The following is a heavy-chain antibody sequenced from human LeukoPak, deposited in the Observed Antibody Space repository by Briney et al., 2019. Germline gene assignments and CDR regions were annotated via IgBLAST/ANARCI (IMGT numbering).Heavy chain of an antibody. J-gene: IGHJ4*02. Sequence: PGGSLRLSCAASGFTFSSYAMSWVRQAPGKGLEWVSAISGSGGSTYYADSVKGRFTISRDNSKNTLYLQMNSLRAEDTAVYYCAKDLAIAAAGTRFPYYFDYWGQGTLVTVSS. D-gene: IGHD6-13*01. CDR3: AKDLAIAAAGTRFPYYFDY. CDR2: ISGSGGST. V-gene: IGHV3-23*01. CDR1: GFTFSSYA.